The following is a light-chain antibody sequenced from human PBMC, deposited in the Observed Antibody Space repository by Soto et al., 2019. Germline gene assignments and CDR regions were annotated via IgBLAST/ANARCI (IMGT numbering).Light chain of an antibody. CDR1: SSDVGGYNY. Sequence: QSALTQPASVSGSPGQSITISCTGSSSDVGGYNYVSWYQQHPGKAPKLMIFDVSNRPSGVSNRFSGSKSGNPASLTISGLQAEDEADYYCSSYTTSSTLHVLFGGGTKLTVL. J-gene: IGLJ2*01. V-gene: IGLV2-14*01. CDR3: SSYTTSSTLHVL. CDR2: DVS.